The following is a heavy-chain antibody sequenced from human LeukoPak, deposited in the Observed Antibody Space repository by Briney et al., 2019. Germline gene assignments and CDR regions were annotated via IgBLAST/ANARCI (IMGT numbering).Heavy chain of an antibody. V-gene: IGHV3-74*01. J-gene: IGHJ6*02. D-gene: IGHD1-26*01. CDR2: INSDGSST. Sequence: PGGSLRLSCAASGFTFSSYWMHWVRQAPGKGLVWVSRINSDGSSTSYADSVKGRFTISRDNAKNTLYLQMNSLRAEDTAVYYCAREGPAIVGAGIYYYGMVVWGQGTTVTVSS. CDR3: AREGPAIVGAGIYYYGMVV. CDR1: GFTFSSYW.